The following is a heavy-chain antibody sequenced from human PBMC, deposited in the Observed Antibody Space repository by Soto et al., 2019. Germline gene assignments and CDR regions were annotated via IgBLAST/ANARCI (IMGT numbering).Heavy chain of an antibody. J-gene: IGHJ6*02. D-gene: IGHD5-18*01. CDR3: ATRDRGDTAMADCYYGMDV. V-gene: IGHV1-46*01. Sequence: ASVKVSCKASGYTFTSYYMHWVRQAPGQGLEWMGIINPSGGSTSYAQKFQGRVTMTRDTSTSTVYMELSSLRSEDTAVYYCATRDRGDTAMADCYYGMDVWGQGTTVTVSS. CDR2: INPSGGST. CDR1: GYTFTSYY.